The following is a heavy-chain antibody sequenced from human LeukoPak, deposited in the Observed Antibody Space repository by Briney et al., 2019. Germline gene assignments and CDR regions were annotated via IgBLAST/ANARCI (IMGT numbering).Heavy chain of an antibody. CDR2: IYYSGST. D-gene: IGHD2-21*02. CDR3: ARGFYCGGDCYSEGNAFDI. Sequence: SETLSLTCTVSGGSISSYYWSWIRQPPGKGLEWIGYIYYSGSTNYNPSLKSRVTISVDTSKNQFSLKLSSVTAADTAVYYCARGFYCGGDCYSEGNAFDIWGQGTMVTVSS. CDR1: GGSISSYY. J-gene: IGHJ3*02. V-gene: IGHV4-59*01.